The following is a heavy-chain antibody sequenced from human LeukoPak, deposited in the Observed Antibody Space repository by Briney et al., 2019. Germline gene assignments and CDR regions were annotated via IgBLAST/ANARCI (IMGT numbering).Heavy chain of an antibody. J-gene: IGHJ4*02. Sequence: SETLSLTCAVYGGSFSGYYWRGIPPPPGKGLECSGEINNSGSTNYNPSLKSRVTISVDTSKNQCSLKLSAVTAADTAVYYCARGSSSSWYDPFDYWGQGTLVTVSS. V-gene: IGHV4-34*01. D-gene: IGHD6-13*01. CDR2: INNSGST. CDR3: ARGSSSSWYDPFDY. CDR1: GGSFSGYY.